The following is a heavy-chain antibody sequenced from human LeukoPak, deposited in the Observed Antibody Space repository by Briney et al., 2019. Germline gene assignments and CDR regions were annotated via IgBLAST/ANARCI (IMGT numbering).Heavy chain of an antibody. Sequence: SETLSLTCTVSGGSISSYYWSWIRQPAGKGLEWIGRIYTSGSTNYNPSLKSRVTMSVDTSKNQFSLKLSSVTAADTAVYYCARGSGGSSSWDDGQPYWYFDLWGRGTLVTVSS. D-gene: IGHD6-13*01. CDR1: GGSISSYY. V-gene: IGHV4-4*07. J-gene: IGHJ2*01. CDR2: IYTSGST. CDR3: ARGSGGSSSWDDGQPYWYFDL.